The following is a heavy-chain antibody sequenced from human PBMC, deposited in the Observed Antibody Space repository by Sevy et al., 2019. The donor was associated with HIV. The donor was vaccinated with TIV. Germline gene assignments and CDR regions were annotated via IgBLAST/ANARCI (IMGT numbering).Heavy chain of an antibody. CDR3: AKADGGYNWNVLGSFDS. D-gene: IGHD1-20*01. J-gene: IGHJ4*02. CDR1: GFTFSNYA. Sequence: GGSLRLSCAASGFTFSNYAMHWVRQAPGKGLEWVAVISFDGRNKYYADSVKGRFTISRDNSKNTLNLQMNSLRAEDTAVFYCAKADGGYNWNVLGSFDSWGQGTLVTVSS. V-gene: IGHV3-30*18. CDR2: ISFDGRNK.